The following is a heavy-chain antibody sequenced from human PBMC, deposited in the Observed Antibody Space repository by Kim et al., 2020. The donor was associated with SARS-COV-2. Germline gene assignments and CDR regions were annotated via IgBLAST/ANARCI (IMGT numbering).Heavy chain of an antibody. CDR2: ISSSGSTI. J-gene: IGHJ6*02. V-gene: IGHV3-11*04. CDR1: GFTFSDYY. Sequence: GGSLRLSCAASGFTFSDYYMSWIRQAPGKGLEWVSYISSSGSTIYYADSVKGRFTISRDNAKNSLYLQMNSLRAEDTAVYYCARSYYPPNYYGMDVWGQGTTVTVSS. CDR3: ARSYYPPNYYGMDV. D-gene: IGHD3-22*01.